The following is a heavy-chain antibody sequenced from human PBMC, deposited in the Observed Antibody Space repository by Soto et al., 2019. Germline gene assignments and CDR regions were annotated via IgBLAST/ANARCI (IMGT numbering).Heavy chain of an antibody. D-gene: IGHD3-22*01. CDR3: ARLVYDSSGYRPG. V-gene: IGHV4-30-4*01. J-gene: IGHJ4*02. CDR2: ISYTGTT. Sequence: PSETLSLTCTVSGGSISSGDYYWSWIRQPPGKGLEWIGYISYTGTTLYTPSLKRRVAISSDTSRNQFSLKLNSVTGADTAVYYCARLVYDSSGYRPGWGQGTLVTVSS. CDR1: GGSISSGDYY.